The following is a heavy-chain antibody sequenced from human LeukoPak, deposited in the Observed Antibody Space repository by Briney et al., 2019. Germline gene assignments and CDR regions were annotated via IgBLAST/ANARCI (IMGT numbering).Heavy chain of an antibody. J-gene: IGHJ4*02. CDR1: GFTFSSYS. V-gene: IGHV3-48*02. CDR2: ISSRSSTI. D-gene: IGHD3-10*01. CDR3: VTDGENLLVRAIDY. Sequence: GGSLRLSCAASGFTFSSYSMNWVRQAPGKGLEYISYISSRSSTIYYADSVKGRFTISRDNAKNSLYLQMNSLKDEDTAVYYCVTDGENLLVRAIDYWGQGTLVTVSS.